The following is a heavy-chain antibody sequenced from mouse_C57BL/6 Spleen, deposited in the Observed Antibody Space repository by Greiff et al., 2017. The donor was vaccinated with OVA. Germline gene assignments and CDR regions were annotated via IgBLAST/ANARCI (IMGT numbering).Heavy chain of an antibody. D-gene: IGHD2-10*02. CDR3: AKNRGYGGNYFDY. CDR2: IWRGGST. J-gene: IGHJ2*01. CDR1: GFSLTSYG. V-gene: IGHV2-5*01. Sequence: QVQLKESGPGLVQPSQSLSITCTVSGFSLTSYGVHWVRQSPGKGLEWLGVIWRGGSTDYNAAFMSRLSITKDNSKSQVFFKMNSLQADDTAIYYCAKNRGYGGNYFDYWGQGTTLTVSS.